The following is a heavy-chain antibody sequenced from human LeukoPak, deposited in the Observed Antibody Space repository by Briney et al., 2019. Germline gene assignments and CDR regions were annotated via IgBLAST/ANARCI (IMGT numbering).Heavy chain of an antibody. J-gene: IGHJ4*02. D-gene: IGHD3-10*01. CDR1: GFTFSSYG. Sequence: GRSLRLSCSASGFTFSSYGMHWVRQAPGKGLEWVAVISYDGSNKYYADSVKGRFTISRDNSKNTLYLQMNSLRAEDTAVYYCAKDRMVRGVIIVPHFDYWGQGTLVTVSS. CDR3: AKDRMVRGVIIVPHFDY. CDR2: ISYDGSNK. V-gene: IGHV3-30*18.